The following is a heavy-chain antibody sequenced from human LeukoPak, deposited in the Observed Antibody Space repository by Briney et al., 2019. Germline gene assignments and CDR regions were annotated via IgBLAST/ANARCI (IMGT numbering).Heavy chain of an antibody. CDR3: ARDLGSSWYVGYSYYYGMDV. CDR2: IIPILGIA. V-gene: IGHV1-69*04. CDR1: GGTFSSYA. J-gene: IGHJ6*02. D-gene: IGHD6-13*01. Sequence: GASVKVSFKASGGTFSSYAISWVRQAPGQGLEWMGRIIPILGIANYAQKFQGRVTITADKSTSTAYMELSSLRSEDTAVYYCARDLGSSWYVGYSYYYGMDVWGQGTTVTVSS.